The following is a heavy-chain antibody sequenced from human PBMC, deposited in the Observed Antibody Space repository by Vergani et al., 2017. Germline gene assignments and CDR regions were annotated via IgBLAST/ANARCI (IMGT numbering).Heavy chain of an antibody. J-gene: IGHJ6*02. D-gene: IGHD3-16*01. Sequence: QLQLQESGPGLVKPSETLSLICTVSGGSINPSSSFWGWIRQSPGKGVEWIGSINYVGSTYYIPSLQSRATVFVDTSKNQFSLKLSSVTAADSAVYYCARHDSGHYDSSYYGLDVMGQGTTVTVSS. CDR1: GGSINPSSSF. CDR2: INYVGST. V-gene: IGHV4-39*01. CDR3: ARHDSGHYDSSYYGLDV.